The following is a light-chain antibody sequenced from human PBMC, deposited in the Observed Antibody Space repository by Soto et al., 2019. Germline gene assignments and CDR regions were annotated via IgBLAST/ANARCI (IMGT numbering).Light chain of an antibody. CDR2: AAS. J-gene: IGKJ2*01. V-gene: IGKV1-39*01. CDR1: QSISSY. CDR3: QQSFITPYT. Sequence: DIQMTQSPSTLSASVGDRVIITCRASQSISSYLNRYQQKPGKAPKLLIYAASSLQSGVPSRFSGSGSGTDFTLTISSLQPEDFATYYCQQSFITPYTFGQGTKLEIK.